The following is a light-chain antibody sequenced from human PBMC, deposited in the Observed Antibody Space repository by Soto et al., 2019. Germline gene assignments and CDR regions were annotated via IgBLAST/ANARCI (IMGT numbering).Light chain of an antibody. CDR1: SGHSSYA. V-gene: IGLV4-69*01. CDR2: LNSGGGH. Sequence: QSVLTQSPSASASLGASVKLTCTLSSGHSSYAIAWHQQQPEKGPRYLMKLNSGGGHSKGDGSPDRFSGSSSGAEHYLTISSLQSEDEADYYCQTWGTGIVVFGGGTKLTVL. CDR3: QTWGTGIVV. J-gene: IGLJ2*01.